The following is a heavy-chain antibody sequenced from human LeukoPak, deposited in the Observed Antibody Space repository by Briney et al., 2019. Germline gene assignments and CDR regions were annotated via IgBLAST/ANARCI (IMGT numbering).Heavy chain of an antibody. Sequence: TSETLSLTGTVSGGSISSYYWSWIRQPAGKGLEWIGRIYTSGSTNYNPSLKSRVTMSVDTSKNQFSLKLSSVTAADTAVYYCARASLGDFWSGKNWYFDLWGRGTLVTVSS. CDR1: GGSISSYY. V-gene: IGHV4-4*07. D-gene: IGHD3-3*01. CDR3: ARASLGDFWSGKNWYFDL. J-gene: IGHJ2*01. CDR2: IYTSGST.